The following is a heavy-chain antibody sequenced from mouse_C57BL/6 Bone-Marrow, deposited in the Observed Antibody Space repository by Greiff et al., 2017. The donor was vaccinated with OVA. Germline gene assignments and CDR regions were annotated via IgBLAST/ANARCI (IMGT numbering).Heavy chain of an antibody. CDR1: GFTFTDYY. D-gene: IGHD2-1*01. CDR2: IRNKANGYTT. Sequence: EVQLVESGGGLVQPGGSLSLSCAASGFTFTDYYMSWVRQPPGKALEWLGFIRNKANGYTTEYSASVKGRFTISRDNSQSILYLQMNALRAEDSATYYCARYNGNYSWLAYWGQGTLVTVSA. V-gene: IGHV7-3*01. CDR3: ARYNGNYSWLAY. J-gene: IGHJ3*01.